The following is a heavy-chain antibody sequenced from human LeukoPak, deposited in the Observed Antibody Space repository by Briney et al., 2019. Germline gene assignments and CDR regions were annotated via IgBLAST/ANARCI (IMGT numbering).Heavy chain of an antibody. D-gene: IGHD3-22*01. Sequence: PSETLSLTCDVSGGSISSGGYSWSWIRQPPGKGLEWIGYIYHSGSTYYNPSLKSRVTISVDRSKNQFSLKLSSVTAADTAVYYCATVTYYYDSSGYYCEYFQHWGQGTLVTVSS. J-gene: IGHJ1*01. CDR1: GGSISSGGYS. CDR3: ATVTYYYDSSGYYCEYFQH. CDR2: IYHSGST. V-gene: IGHV4-30-2*01.